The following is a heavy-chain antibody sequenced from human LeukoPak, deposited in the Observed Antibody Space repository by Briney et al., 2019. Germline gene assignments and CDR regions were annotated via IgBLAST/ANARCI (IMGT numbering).Heavy chain of an antibody. V-gene: IGHV3-48*04. D-gene: IGHD3-10*01. J-gene: IGHJ4*02. Sequence: HPGGSLRLSCAASGFTFSSYSMNWVRQAPGKGLEWVSYISSSGSTIYYADSVKGRFTISRDNAKNSLYLQMNSLRAEDTAVYYCARNGPGSYYCDYWGQGTLVTVSS. CDR1: GFTFSSYS. CDR2: ISSSGSTI. CDR3: ARNGPGSYYCDY.